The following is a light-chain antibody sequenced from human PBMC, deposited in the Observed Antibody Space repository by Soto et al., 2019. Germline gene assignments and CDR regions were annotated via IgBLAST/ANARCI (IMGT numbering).Light chain of an antibody. J-gene: IGKJ1*01. V-gene: IGKV1-39*01. Sequence: DIQMTQSPSSLSASVGDRFTITCRASQSISNFLNWYQQKPGKAPKLLIYAASSLRSGVTSRFSGSGSGTDFTLTISSLQREDFATYVCQQSYSSPWTFGQGTTVDIK. CDR1: QSISNF. CDR3: QQSYSSPWT. CDR2: AAS.